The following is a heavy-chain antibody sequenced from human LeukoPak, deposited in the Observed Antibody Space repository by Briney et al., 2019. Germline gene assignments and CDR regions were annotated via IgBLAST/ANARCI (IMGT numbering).Heavy chain of an antibody. Sequence: GGSLRLSCSASGFTFSSYAMHWVRQAPGKGLEYVSAISSNGGSTYYADSVKGRFTISRDNSKNTLYLQMSSLRAEDTAVYYCVMGDYDILTGYGMDVWGKGTTVTVSS. CDR2: ISSNGGST. J-gene: IGHJ6*04. D-gene: IGHD3-9*01. CDR3: VMGDYDILTGYGMDV. V-gene: IGHV3-64D*06. CDR1: GFTFSSYA.